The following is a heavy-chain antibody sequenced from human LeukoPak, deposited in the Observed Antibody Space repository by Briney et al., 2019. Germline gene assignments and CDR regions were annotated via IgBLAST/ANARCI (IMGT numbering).Heavy chain of an antibody. D-gene: IGHD2-15*01. J-gene: IGHJ4*02. CDR2: IWYDGSNK. CDR1: GYTFSSYY. V-gene: IGHV3-33*01. CDR3: ARDQSDGVVAASGDY. Sequence: SCKASGYTFSSYYMHWVRQAPGKGLEWVAVIWYDGSNKYYADSVKGRFTISRDNSKNTLYLQMNSLRAEDTAVYYCARDQSDGVVAASGDYWGQGTLVTVSS.